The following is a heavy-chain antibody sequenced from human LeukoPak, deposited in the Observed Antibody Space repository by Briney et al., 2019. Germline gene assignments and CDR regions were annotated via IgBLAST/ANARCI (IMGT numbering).Heavy chain of an antibody. J-gene: IGHJ4*02. CDR3: AKSQYSFGSGSTRPLFDH. V-gene: IGHV1-2*02. CDR1: GYTFTGYY. D-gene: IGHD3-10*01. Sequence: ASVKVSCKASGYTFTGYYMHWVRQAPGQGLEWMGWINPNSGGTNYARKFQGRVTMTRDTSISTAYMELSRLRSDDTAIYYCAKSQYSFGSGSTRPLFDHWGQGTLVTVSS. CDR2: INPNSGGT.